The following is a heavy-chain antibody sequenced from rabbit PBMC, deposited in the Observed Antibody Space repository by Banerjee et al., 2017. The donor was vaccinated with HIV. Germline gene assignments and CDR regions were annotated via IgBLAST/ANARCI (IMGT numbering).Heavy chain of an antibody. CDR3: ARMSGTSYYWTYYGMDL. CDR2: IYGST. CDR1: GFSLSNGYY. J-gene: IGHJ6*01. V-gene: IGHV1S40*01. D-gene: IGHD8-1*01. Sequence: QSLEESGGDLVKPGASLTLTCTASGFSLSNGYYMCWVRQAPGKGLEWIACIYGSTYYASWAKGRFTISKTSSTTVTLQMTSLTAADTATYFCARMSGTSYYWTYYGMDLWGPGTLVTVS.